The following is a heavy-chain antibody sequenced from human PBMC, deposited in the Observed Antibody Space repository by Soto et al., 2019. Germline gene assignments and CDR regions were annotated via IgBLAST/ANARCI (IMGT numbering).Heavy chain of an antibody. CDR2: IYYSGST. CDR3: ARHYSSGSRNWFDP. J-gene: IGHJ5*02. V-gene: IGHV4-39*01. Sequence: SETLSLTCSVSGGSINSSSTFWAWFRQPPGKGLEWIGSIYYSGSTYYNPSLRSRVTISVDTSKNQFSLKLSSVTAADTAVFYCARHYSSGSRNWFDPWGQGTLVTVSS. CDR1: GGSINSSSTF. D-gene: IGHD6-19*01.